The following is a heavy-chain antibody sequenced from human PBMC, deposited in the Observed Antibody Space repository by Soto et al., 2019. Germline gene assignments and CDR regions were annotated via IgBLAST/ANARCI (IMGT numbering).Heavy chain of an antibody. CDR2: ISGSGGST. Sequence: EVQLLESGGGLVQPGVSLRLSCAASGFTFSSYAMSWVRQAPGKGLEWVLGISGSGGSTYHADSVKGRFTISRDNSKNTLYLEMDSLRAEDTAIYFCAKASLPLMVYAACDYWGQGTLVSVSS. V-gene: IGHV3-23*01. CDR1: GFTFSSYA. D-gene: IGHD2-8*01. CDR3: AKASLPLMVYAACDY. J-gene: IGHJ4*02.